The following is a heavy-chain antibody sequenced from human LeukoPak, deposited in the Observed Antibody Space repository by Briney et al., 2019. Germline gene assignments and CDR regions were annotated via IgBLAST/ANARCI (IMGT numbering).Heavy chain of an antibody. J-gene: IGHJ4*02. CDR3: AIHPRGADLDY. CDR2: ISSSGSTI. CDR1: GFTFSSYE. V-gene: IGHV3-48*03. Sequence: PGGSLRLSCAASGFTFSSYEMNWVRQAPGKGLEWVSYISSSGSTIYYADSVKGRFTISRDNAKNSLYLQMNSLRAEDTGVYYCAIHPRGADLDYWGQGTLVTVSS.